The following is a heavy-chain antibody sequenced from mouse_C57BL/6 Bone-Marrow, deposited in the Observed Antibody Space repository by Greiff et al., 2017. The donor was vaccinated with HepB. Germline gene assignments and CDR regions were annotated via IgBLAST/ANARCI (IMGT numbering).Heavy chain of an antibody. J-gene: IGHJ4*01. CDR2: IDPENGDT. CDR3: TTIVGPMDY. D-gene: IGHD1-1*01. V-gene: IGHV14-4*01. CDR1: GFNIKDDY. Sequence: VQLQQSGAELVRPGASVKLSCAASGFNIKDDYMHWVKQRPEQGLEWIGWIDPENGDTEYASKFQGKATITADTSSNTAYLQLSSLTSEDAAVYYCTTIVGPMDYEGQGTSVTVSS.